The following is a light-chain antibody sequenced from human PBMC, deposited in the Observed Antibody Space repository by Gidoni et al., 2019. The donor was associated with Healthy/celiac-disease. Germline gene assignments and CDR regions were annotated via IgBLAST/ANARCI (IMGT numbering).Light chain of an antibody. CDR1: SSNIGAGYD. V-gene: IGLV1-40*01. Sequence: QSVLTQPPSVSGAPGQRVPISCTGSSSNIGAGYDVHWYQQLPGTAPKLLIYGNSNRPSGVPDRFSGSKSGTSASLAITGLQAEDGADYYCQSYDSSLSAPYVFGTGTKVTVL. CDR2: GNS. CDR3: QSYDSSLSAPYV. J-gene: IGLJ1*01.